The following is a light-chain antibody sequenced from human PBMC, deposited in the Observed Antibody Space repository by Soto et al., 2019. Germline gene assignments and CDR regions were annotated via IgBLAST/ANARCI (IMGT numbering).Light chain of an antibody. Sequence: DIVLTQSPATLSLSPGERATLSCRASQSVGSYLGWYQQKPGQAPRLLIYDAFNRATGIPARFSGSGSGTDFTLTISSLEPDDFGIYYCQHRSGWPPGFTFGPGTKVDV. CDR1: QSVGSY. J-gene: IGKJ3*01. V-gene: IGKV3-11*01. CDR3: QHRSGWPPGFT. CDR2: DAF.